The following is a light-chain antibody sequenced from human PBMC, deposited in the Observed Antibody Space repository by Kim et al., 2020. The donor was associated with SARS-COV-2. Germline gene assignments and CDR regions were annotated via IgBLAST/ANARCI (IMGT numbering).Light chain of an antibody. Sequence: AIQMTQSPSSLSVSVGDRVTITCRASQDIRNDLGWYQQKPGKAPKLLIYATSSLQSGVPSRFSGSGSGTDFTLTISSLQPEDFATYYCLQDYNSPMTFGQGTKVDIK. CDR2: ATS. CDR1: QDIRND. J-gene: IGKJ1*01. V-gene: IGKV1-6*01. CDR3: LQDYNSPMT.